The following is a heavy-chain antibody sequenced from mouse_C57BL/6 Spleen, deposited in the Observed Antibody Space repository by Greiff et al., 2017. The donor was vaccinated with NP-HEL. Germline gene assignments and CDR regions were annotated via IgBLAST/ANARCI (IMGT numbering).Heavy chain of an antibody. J-gene: IGHJ2*01. CDR2: INPSNGRT. Sequence: QVHVKQSGAELVKPGASVKLSCKASGYTFTSYWMHWVKQRPGQGLEWIGEINPSNGRTNYNEKFKSKATLTVDKSSSTAYMQLSSPTSEDSAVYYCARVITRDYWGQGITLTVSS. D-gene: IGHD6-1*01. CDR3: ARVITRDY. CDR1: GYTFTSYW. V-gene: IGHV1S81*02.